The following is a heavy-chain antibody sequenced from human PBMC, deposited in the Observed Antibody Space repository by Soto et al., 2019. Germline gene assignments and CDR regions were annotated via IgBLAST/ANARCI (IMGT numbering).Heavy chain of an antibody. CDR1: GFTFSSYE. V-gene: IGHV3-48*03. Sequence: VGSLRLSCAASGFTFSSYEMNWVRQAPGKGLEWVSYISSSGSTIYYADSVKGRFTISRDNAKNSLYLQMNSLRAEDTAVYYCATGLLKIFGVPLAHWGQGTLVTVSS. J-gene: IGHJ4*02. D-gene: IGHD3-3*01. CDR2: ISSSGSTI. CDR3: ATGLLKIFGVPLAH.